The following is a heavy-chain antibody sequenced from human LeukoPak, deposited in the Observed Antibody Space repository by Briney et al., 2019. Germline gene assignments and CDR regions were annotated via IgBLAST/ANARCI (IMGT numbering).Heavy chain of an antibody. CDR1: GFTFNSYA. V-gene: IGHV3-23*01. CDR2: ISGSGGST. D-gene: IGHD6-13*01. J-gene: IGHJ4*02. CDR3: AKAQDPIAAAGTSPFDY. Sequence: PGGSLRLSCTASGFTFNSYAMSWVRQAPGKGLEWVSAISGSGGSTFYADSVKGRFTISRDNSKNTLSLRMNSLRAEDTAVYYCAKAQDPIAAAGTSPFDYWGQGTLVTVSS.